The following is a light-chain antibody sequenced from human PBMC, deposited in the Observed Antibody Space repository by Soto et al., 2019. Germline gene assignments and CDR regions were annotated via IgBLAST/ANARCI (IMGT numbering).Light chain of an antibody. CDR1: HTIATY. CDR2: GAS. V-gene: IGKV1-39*01. J-gene: IGKJ2*01. CDR3: QQFYYYAHT. Sequence: DIQMTQSPSSLSASVGDRVTLTCRASHTIATYLNWYQQKAGQVPEVLIYGASTLQVGVPSRFTGSGYGTDFTLPINNVQPEDFATYSCQQFYYYAHTFGQGAKLEVK.